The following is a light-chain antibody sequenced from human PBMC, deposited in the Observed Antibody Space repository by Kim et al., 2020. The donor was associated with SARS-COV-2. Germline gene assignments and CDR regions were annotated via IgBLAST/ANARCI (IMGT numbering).Light chain of an antibody. Sequence: EIVLTQSPATLSLSPGERATLSCRASQSVDSYLAWYQQKPGQAPRLIIYDASSRATGIPARFSGSGSGTDFTLTISSLEPEDFAIYYCQQHHKSPITFGQGTRLEIK. J-gene: IGKJ5*01. CDR3: QQHHKSPIT. CDR2: DAS. V-gene: IGKV3-11*01. CDR1: QSVDSY.